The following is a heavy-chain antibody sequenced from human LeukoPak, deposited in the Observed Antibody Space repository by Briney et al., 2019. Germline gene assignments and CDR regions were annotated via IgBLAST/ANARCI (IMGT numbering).Heavy chain of an antibody. J-gene: IGHJ4*02. CDR1: GYTFSGTGWY. D-gene: IGHD3-10*01. CDR3: ARDGPAQMVDLDY. Sequence: ASVKVSCKASGYTFSGTGWYLYWLRQAPGQGLECMAWIHPNNGDTAYAQKFEGRVAMTRDTSISTAYMVLRRLRPDDTAVYYCARDGPAQMVDLDYWGQGTLVTVSS. CDR2: IHPNNGDT. V-gene: IGHV1-2*02.